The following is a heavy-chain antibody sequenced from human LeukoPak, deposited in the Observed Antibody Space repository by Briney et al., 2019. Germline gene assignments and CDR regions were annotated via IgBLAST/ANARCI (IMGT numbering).Heavy chain of an antibody. Sequence: GGSLRLSCAASGFTFSSYAMSWVRQAPGKGLEWVSAISGSGGSTYYADSVKGRFTISRDNSKNTLYLQMNGLRAEDTAVYYCAKGAGHIVVVTAGFDYWGQGTLVTVSS. CDR3: AKGAGHIVVVTAGFDY. CDR2: ISGSGGST. J-gene: IGHJ4*02. V-gene: IGHV3-23*01. CDR1: GFTFSSYA. D-gene: IGHD2-21*02.